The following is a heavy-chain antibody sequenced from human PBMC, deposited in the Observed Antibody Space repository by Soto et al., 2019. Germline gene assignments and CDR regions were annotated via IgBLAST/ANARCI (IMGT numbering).Heavy chain of an antibody. J-gene: IGHJ5*02. Sequence: SETLSLTCTVSGGSISSGGYCWSWIRQHPGKGLEWIGYIYYSGSTYYNPSLKSRVTISVDTSKNQFSLKLSSVTAADTAVYYRARSGSTSWLKYNWFDPWGQGTLVTVS. V-gene: IGHV4-31*03. CDR3: ARSGSTSWLKYNWFDP. CDR1: GGSISSGGYC. D-gene: IGHD2-2*01. CDR2: IYYSGST.